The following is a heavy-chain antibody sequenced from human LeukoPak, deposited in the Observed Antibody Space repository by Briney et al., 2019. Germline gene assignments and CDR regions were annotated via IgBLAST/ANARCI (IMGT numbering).Heavy chain of an antibody. CDR1: GYTFTGYY. D-gene: IGHD2-2*01. CDR2: INPNSGGT. V-gene: IGHV1-2*02. Sequence: ASVKVSCKASGYTFTGYYMHWVRQAPGQGLEWMGWINPNSGGTNYAQKFQGRVTMTRDTSISTAYMDLSRLRSDDTAVYYCARDGMSIVVVPAAIAYWGQRTLVTVSS. CDR3: ARDGMSIVVVPAAIAY. J-gene: IGHJ4*02.